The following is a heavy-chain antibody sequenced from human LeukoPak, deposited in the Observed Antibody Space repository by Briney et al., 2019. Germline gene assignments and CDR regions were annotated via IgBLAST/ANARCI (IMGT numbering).Heavy chain of an antibody. Sequence: PGESLRLSCAASGFTFSSHAMSWVRQAPGKRLERVSGISGSGADTYYTDSVKGRFTISRDNFKNTVYLQVNSLRAGDTAVYYCAREGTSGYFDYWGQGTLVTVSS. D-gene: IGHD3-10*01. CDR3: AREGTSGYFDY. J-gene: IGHJ4*02. V-gene: IGHV3-23*01. CDR1: GFTFSSHA. CDR2: ISGSGADT.